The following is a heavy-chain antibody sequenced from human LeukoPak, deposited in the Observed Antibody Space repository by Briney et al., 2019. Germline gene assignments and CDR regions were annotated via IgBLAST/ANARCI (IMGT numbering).Heavy chain of an antibody. D-gene: IGHD2-15*01. J-gene: IGHJ4*02. V-gene: IGHV1-18*01. Sequence: ATVKVSCKASGYTFTSYGISWVRRAPGQGLEWMGWVSAYNGNTNYAQKLQGRVTMTTDTSTSTAYMELRSLRSDDTAVYYCARDRYCSGGSCYHTIDYWGQGTLVTVSS. CDR3: ARDRYCSGGSCYHTIDY. CDR1: GYTFTSYG. CDR2: VSAYNGNT.